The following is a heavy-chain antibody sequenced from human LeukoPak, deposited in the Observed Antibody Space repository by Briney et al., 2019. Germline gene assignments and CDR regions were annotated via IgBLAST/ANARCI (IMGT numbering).Heavy chain of an antibody. CDR3: ARAGIDNALDY. D-gene: IGHD2-2*01. CDR1: GFTFSKYG. J-gene: IGHJ4*02. V-gene: IGHV3-33*01. CDR2: IWYDGSNK. Sequence: GGSLRLSCAASGFTFSKYGINWVRQAPGKGLEWVAIIWYDGSNKYFAESVMGRFTISKDNSKNTVYLQMNGLRIEDTAVYYCARAGIDNALDYWGQGTQVTVSS.